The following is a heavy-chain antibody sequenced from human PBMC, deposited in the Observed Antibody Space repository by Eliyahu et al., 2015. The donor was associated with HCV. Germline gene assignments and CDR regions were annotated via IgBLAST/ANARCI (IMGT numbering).Heavy chain of an antibody. CDR3: AKTNGYSLEV. V-gene: IGHV3-7*01. D-gene: IGHD1-1*01. CDR2: INQDGSEK. J-gene: IGHJ6*02. CDR1: GFTFTSHW. Sequence: EVQLVESGGGLVQPGGSLRLSCAASGFTFTSHWMSWVRQAPGKGLEWVGHINQDGSEKYYVDSVKGRFTISRDNAKTSLNLQMNSLRVEDTAVYYCAKTNGYSLEVWGQGTTVTVSS.